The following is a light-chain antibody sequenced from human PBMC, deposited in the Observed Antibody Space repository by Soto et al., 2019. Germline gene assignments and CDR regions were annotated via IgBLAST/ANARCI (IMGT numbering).Light chain of an antibody. J-gene: IGKJ4*01. CDR3: QRSYSTPLT. CDR2: AAS. Sequence: DIQMTQSPSSLSASVGDRVTITCRASQSISSYLNWYQQKPGKAPKLLIYAASSLQSGVTTRFSSSGSETDFTLTISSLQPEDFATYDCQRSYSTPLTFGGGTKVEIK. V-gene: IGKV1-39*01. CDR1: QSISSY.